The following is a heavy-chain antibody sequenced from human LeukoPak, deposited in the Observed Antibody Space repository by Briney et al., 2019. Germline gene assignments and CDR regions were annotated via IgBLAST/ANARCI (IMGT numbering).Heavy chain of an antibody. D-gene: IGHD2-15*01. Sequence: GGSLRLSCAASGFTFSSYEMNWVRQAPGKGLEWVSYISSSGSTIYYADSVKGRFTISRDNAKNSLYLQMNSLRAEDTAVYCCARAPPRLPYYYYGMDVWGQGTTVTVSS. J-gene: IGHJ6*02. V-gene: IGHV3-48*03. CDR3: ARAPPRLPYYYYGMDV. CDR2: ISSSGSTI. CDR1: GFTFSSYE.